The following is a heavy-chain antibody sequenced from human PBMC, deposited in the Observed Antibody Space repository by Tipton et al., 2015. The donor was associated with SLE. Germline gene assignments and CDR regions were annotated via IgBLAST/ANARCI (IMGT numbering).Heavy chain of an antibody. CDR2: INHSGST. CDR3: ARGIVAACCY. D-gene: IGHD6-6*01. V-gene: IGHV4-34*01. Sequence: LRLSCAVYGGSFSGYYWSWIRQPPGKGLEWIGEINHSGSTTYNPSLKSRVTISVDTSKNQFSLKLNSVTAADTDVYYCARGIVAACCYWGQGALVTVSS. J-gene: IGHJ4*01. CDR1: GGSFSGYY.